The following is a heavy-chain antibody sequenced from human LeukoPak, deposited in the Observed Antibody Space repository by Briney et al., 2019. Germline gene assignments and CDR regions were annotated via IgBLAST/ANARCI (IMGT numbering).Heavy chain of an antibody. Sequence: PSETLSLTGAVNGGPFSGYSWSWIRQPPGKGLEWIGEVDYSGTTNFNPSLKSRLTISRDTSKKQFSLKVRSVTAADTALYYCARILGTELTRGSLATARRPRAFDLWGQGTMVTVSS. J-gene: IGHJ3*01. D-gene: IGHD6-25*01. CDR1: GGPFSGYS. CDR2: VDYSGTT. CDR3: ARILGTELTRGSLATARRPRAFDL. V-gene: IGHV4-34*01.